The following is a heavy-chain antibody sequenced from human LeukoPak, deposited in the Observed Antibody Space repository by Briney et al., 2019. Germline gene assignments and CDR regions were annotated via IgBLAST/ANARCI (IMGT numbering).Heavy chain of an antibody. CDR3: ARESPYSGSYYETWPTSWYFDL. D-gene: IGHD1-26*01. Sequence: SETLSLTCAVYGGSFSGYYWSWIRQPPGKGLEWIGEINHSGSTNYNPSLKGRVTISVDTSKNQFSLKLSSVTAADTAVYYCARESPYSGSYYETWPTSWYFDLWGRGTLVTVSS. CDR2: INHSGST. J-gene: IGHJ2*01. V-gene: IGHV4-34*01. CDR1: GGSFSGYY.